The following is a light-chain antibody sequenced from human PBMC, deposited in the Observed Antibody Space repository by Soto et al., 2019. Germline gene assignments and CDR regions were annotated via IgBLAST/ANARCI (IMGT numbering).Light chain of an antibody. J-gene: IGLJ1*01. CDR3: SSFTSGTTLYV. CDR1: SSDIGGYNY. V-gene: IGLV2-14*01. CDR2: EVT. Sequence: QSALTQPASVSGSPGQSITISCTGTSSDIGGYNYVSWYQQHPGKVPKLIIFEVTTRPSGISDRFSGSKSGNTASLTISGLQADDEADYYCSSFTSGTTLYVFGTGTKGTVL.